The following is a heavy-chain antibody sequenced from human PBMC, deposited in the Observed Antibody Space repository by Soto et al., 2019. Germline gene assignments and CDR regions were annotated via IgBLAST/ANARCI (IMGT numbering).Heavy chain of an antibody. D-gene: IGHD3-16*01. J-gene: IGHJ4*02. CDR3: ARDLTEAYN. V-gene: IGHV3-30*03. Sequence: GGSLRLSCAASGFTFSSYGMHWVRQAPGKGLEWVAVISYDGNNKYYADSVKGRFTISRDNAKNSLYLQMNSLRAEDTAVYYCARDLTEAYNWGQGTLVTVSS. CDR2: ISYDGNNK. CDR1: GFTFSSYG.